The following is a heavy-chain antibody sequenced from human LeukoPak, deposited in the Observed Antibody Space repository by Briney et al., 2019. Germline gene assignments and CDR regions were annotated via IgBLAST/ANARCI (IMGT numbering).Heavy chain of an antibody. CDR2: IYYSGST. CDR3: ARSGSYIAMYYYYAMDV. Sequence: PSETLSLTCTVSGGSISSYYWSWIRQPPGKGLEWIGYIYYSGSTNYNPSLKSRVTISVDPSKNQFSLNLSSVTAADTAVYYCARSGSYIAMYYYYAMDVWGQGTTVTVSS. V-gene: IGHV4-59*08. D-gene: IGHD3-10*01. CDR1: GGSISSYY. J-gene: IGHJ6*02.